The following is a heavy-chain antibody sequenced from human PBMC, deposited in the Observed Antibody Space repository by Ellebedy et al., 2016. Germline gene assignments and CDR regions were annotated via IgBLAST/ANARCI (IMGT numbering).Heavy chain of an antibody. J-gene: IGHJ1*01. Sequence: GESLKISXAASGFTFNNFWMIWVRQAPGKGLQWVANIKYDGSEKNYVDSVEGRFTISRDNAKNSLFLQMNSLKVDDTAVYHCARAQDPHTLWSGYLLHWGQGALVTVAS. V-gene: IGHV3-7*01. D-gene: IGHD3-3*01. CDR2: IKYDGSEK. CDR3: ARAQDPHTLWSGYLLH. CDR1: GFTFNNFW.